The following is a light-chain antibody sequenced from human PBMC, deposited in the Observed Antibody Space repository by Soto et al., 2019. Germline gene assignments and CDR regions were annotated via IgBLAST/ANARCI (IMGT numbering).Light chain of an antibody. J-gene: IGKJ3*01. Sequence: IQLTQSPSSLSASVGDRVTITCRASQGISSYLAWYQQKPGKAPKLLIYAASTLQSGVPSRFSGSGSGTDFTLTISSLRPEDFATYYGQQLNTYPRTFGPGTKVDIK. CDR3: QQLNTYPRT. V-gene: IGKV1-9*01. CDR1: QGISSY. CDR2: AAS.